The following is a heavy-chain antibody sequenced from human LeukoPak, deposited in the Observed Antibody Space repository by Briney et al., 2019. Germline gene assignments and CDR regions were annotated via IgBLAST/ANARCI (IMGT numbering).Heavy chain of an antibody. J-gene: IGHJ4*02. D-gene: IGHD3-10*01. V-gene: IGHV5-51*01. Sequence: GESLKISCKGSGYSFTSYWIGWVRQMPGKGLEWMGIIYPGDSDTRYSPSFQGQVTISADKSISTACLQWSSLKASDTAMYYCARHGERLLWFGESHFDYWGQGTLVTVSS. CDR3: ARHGERLLWFGESHFDY. CDR2: IYPGDSDT. CDR1: GYSFTSYW.